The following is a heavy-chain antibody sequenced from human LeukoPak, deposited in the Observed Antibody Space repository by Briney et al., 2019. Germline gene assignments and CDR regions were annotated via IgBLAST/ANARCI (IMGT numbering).Heavy chain of an antibody. CDR2: IYYSGST. Sequence: SETLSLTCTVSGGSISSYYWSWIRQPPGKGLEWIGYIYYSGSTNYNPSLKSRVTISVDTSKNQFSLKLSSVTAADTAVYYCARGRDGYNSKEIDYWGQETLVTVSS. D-gene: IGHD5-12*01. V-gene: IGHV4-59*08. CDR1: GGSISSYY. CDR3: ARGRDGYNSKEIDY. J-gene: IGHJ4*02.